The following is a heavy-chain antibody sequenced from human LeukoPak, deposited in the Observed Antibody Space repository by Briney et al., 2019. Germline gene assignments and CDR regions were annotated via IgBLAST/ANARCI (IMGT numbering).Heavy chain of an antibody. CDR3: ARRASSSSFYFDY. CDR1: GGSISSYY. D-gene: IGHD6-13*01. J-gene: IGHJ4*02. Sequence: SETLSLTCTVSGGSISSYYWSWIRQPPGKGLEWIGYIYYSGSTNYNPSLKSRVTMSVDTSKNQFSLKLSSVTAADTAVYYCARRASSSSFYFDYWGQGTLVTVSS. V-gene: IGHV4-59*08. CDR2: IYYSGST.